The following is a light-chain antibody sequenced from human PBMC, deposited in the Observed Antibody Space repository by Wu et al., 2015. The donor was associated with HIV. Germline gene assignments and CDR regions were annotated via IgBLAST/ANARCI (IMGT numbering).Light chain of an antibody. CDR1: QSVSSSY. V-gene: IGKV3-20*01. Sequence: EIVLTQSPATLSLSPGERATLSCRASQSVSSSYLAWYQQKPGQAPRLLIYGASSRATGIPDRFSGSGSGTDFTLTISRLEPEDFAVYYCQQYGSSLLTFGGGPRWRSN. J-gene: IGKJ4*01. CDR3: QQYGSSLLT. CDR2: GAS.